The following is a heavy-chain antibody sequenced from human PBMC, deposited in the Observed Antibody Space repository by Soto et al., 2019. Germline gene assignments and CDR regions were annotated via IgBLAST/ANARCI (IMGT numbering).Heavy chain of an antibody. CDR3: ARDQVSGGTMVRGVTAYGMDV. D-gene: IGHD3-10*01. Sequence: ASVKVSCKASGYTFTSYYMHWVRQAPGQGLEWMGIINPSGGSTSYAQKFQGRVTMTRDTSTSTVYMELSSLRSEDTAVYYCARDQVSGGTMVRGVTAYGMDVWGQGTTVTVSS. CDR2: INPSGGST. V-gene: IGHV1-46*01. CDR1: GYTFTSYY. J-gene: IGHJ6*02.